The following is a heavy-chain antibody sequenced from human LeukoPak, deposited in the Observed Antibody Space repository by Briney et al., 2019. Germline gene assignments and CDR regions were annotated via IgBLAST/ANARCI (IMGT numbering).Heavy chain of an antibody. CDR1: GYTFIGYY. CDR2: FNPNTGGT. Sequence: GASVKVSCKTSGYTFIGYYMHWVRQAPGQGLEWMGRFNPNTGGTSYAQKFQDRVTMTRGTSISTAYMEVSRLRSDDTAVYYCARSLYGDYFFDYWGQGTLVTVSS. J-gene: IGHJ4*02. D-gene: IGHD4-17*01. V-gene: IGHV1-2*06. CDR3: ARSLYGDYFFDY.